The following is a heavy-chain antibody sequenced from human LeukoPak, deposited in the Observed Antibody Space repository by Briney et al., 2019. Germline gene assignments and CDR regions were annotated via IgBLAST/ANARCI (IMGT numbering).Heavy chain of an antibody. CDR1: GFTFSSYA. J-gene: IGHJ4*02. CDR3: ARAKPKNMVRGLIMRRESRYYFDY. CDR2: FSATGGNT. D-gene: IGHD3-10*01. Sequence: PGGSLRLSCAASGFTFSSYAMSWVRQAPGKGLEWVSGFSATGGNTYYADSVKGRFTISRDNSKSTLYIQMNSLRAEDTAVYYCARAKPKNMVRGLIMRRESRYYFDYWGQGTLVTVSS. V-gene: IGHV3-23*01.